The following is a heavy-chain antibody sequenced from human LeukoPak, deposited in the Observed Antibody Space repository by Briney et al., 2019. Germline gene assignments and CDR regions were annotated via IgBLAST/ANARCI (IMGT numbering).Heavy chain of an antibody. CDR1: DFYFSSRA. CDR3: ANEIRPNDY. D-gene: IGHD4-17*01. Sequence: GGSLRLSCAAFDFYFSSRAMTWVRQAPGKGLEWVSAISISGTKTYYGDSVKGRFIISRDNSKNTVYLQMNSLRVEDTAVYYCANEIRPNDYWGQGTLVTVSS. CDR2: ISISGTKT. J-gene: IGHJ4*02. V-gene: IGHV3-23*01.